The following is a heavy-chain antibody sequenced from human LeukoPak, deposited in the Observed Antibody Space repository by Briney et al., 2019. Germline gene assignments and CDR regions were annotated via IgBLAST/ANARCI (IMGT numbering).Heavy chain of an antibody. CDR3: AREVAIGRAAMEGLLH. J-gene: IGHJ4*02. CDR1: GYTFTGYY. CDR2: INTNTGNP. V-gene: IGHV7-4-1*02. Sequence: ASVKVSCKASGYTFTGYYIHWVRQAPGQGLEWMGWINTNTGNPAYAQGFTGRFVFSLDTSVSTAYLQISSLKADDTAVYYCAREVAIGRAAMEGLLHWGQGTLVTVSS. D-gene: IGHD5-18*01.